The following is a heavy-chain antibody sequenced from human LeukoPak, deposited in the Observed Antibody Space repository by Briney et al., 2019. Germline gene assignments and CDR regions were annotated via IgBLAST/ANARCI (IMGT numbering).Heavy chain of an antibody. D-gene: IGHD3-22*01. Sequence: GGSLRLSCAASGFTFDDYGMSWVRQAPGKGLEWVSGINWNGGSTGYADSVKGRFTISRDNAKNTLYLQMNSLRAEDTAVYYSARGPYYYDSSGYYPNWGQGTLVTVSS. V-gene: IGHV3-20*04. CDR2: INWNGGST. J-gene: IGHJ4*02. CDR1: GFTFDDYG. CDR3: ARGPYYYDSSGYYPN.